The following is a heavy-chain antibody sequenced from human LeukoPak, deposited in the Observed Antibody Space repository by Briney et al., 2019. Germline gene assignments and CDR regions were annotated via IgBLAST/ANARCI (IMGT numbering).Heavy chain of an antibody. Sequence: PSETLSLTCTVSGGSISSGGYYWRWIRQHPGKGLEWIGYIYYSGSTYYNPSLKSRVTISVDTSKNQFSLKLSSVTAADTAVYYCARVPYYDSSGYSTFDFDYWGQGTLVTVSS. J-gene: IGHJ4*02. CDR1: GGSISSGGYY. D-gene: IGHD3-22*01. V-gene: IGHV4-31*03. CDR2: IYYSGST. CDR3: ARVPYYDSSGYSTFDFDY.